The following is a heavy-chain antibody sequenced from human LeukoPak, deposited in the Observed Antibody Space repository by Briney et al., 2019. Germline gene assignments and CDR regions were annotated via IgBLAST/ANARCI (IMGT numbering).Heavy chain of an antibody. CDR2: IYSGGST. CDR1: GFSFSRYW. J-gene: IGHJ4*02. Sequence: GGSLRLSCAASGFSFSRYWMHWVRQAPGKGLVWVSVIYSGGSTYYADSVKGRFTISRDNSKNTLYLQMNSLRAEDTAVYYCARGSSWRGNFDYWGQGTLVTVSS. V-gene: IGHV3-53*01. CDR3: ARGSSWRGNFDY. D-gene: IGHD6-13*01.